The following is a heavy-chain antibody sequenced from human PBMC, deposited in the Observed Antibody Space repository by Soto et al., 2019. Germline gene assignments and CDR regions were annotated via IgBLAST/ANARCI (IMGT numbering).Heavy chain of an antibody. CDR2: IFGSGRTT. D-gene: IGHD1-26*01. Sequence: EVQLLESGGGLEQPGGSLRLSCAASGFNFSSDVMNWVRQAPGKGLEWVASIFGSGRTTYYADSVKDRFTISRDNSKKTLYLQLNSLRVEGTALYYWAKSRSWSFFAAFDLGGQGPMVTVSS. CDR3: AKSRSWSFFAAFDL. J-gene: IGHJ3*01. V-gene: IGHV3-23*01. CDR1: GFNFSSDV.